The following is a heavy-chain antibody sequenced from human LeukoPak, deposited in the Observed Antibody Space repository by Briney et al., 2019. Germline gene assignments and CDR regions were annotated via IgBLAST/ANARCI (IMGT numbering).Heavy chain of an antibody. Sequence: SETLFLTCTVSGGSISSGSYYWSWIRQPAGKGLEWIGRIYTSGSTNYNPSLKSRVTISVDASKNQFSLKLSSVTAADTAVYYCASHSGGYSGYDWGDDAFDIWGQGTMVTVSS. CDR2: IYTSGST. J-gene: IGHJ3*02. V-gene: IGHV4-61*02. CDR1: GGSISSGSYY. D-gene: IGHD5-12*01. CDR3: ASHSGGYSGYDWGDDAFDI.